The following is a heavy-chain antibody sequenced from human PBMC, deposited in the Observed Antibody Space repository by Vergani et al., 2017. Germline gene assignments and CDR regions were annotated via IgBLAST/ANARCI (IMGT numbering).Heavy chain of an antibody. CDR3: ARAGVVVVVAANDDDMDV. CDR1: GGTFSSYA. CDR2: IIPIFGTA. D-gene: IGHD2-15*01. J-gene: IGHJ6*03. V-gene: IGHV1-69*01. Sequence: QVQLVQSGAEVKKPGSSVQVSCKASGGTFSSYAISWVRQAPGQGLEWMGGIIPIFGTANYAQKFQGRVTMTADESTSTAYMELSSLRSEDTAVYYCARAGVVVVVAANDDDMDVWGKGTTVTVSS.